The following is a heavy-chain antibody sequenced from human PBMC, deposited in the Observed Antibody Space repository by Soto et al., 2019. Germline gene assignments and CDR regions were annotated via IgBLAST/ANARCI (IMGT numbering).Heavy chain of an antibody. CDR3: ARGGGYCSSTSCPHYYYGMDV. V-gene: IGHV4-34*01. CDR1: GGSFSGYY. CDR2: INHSGST. Sequence: SETLSLTCAVYGGSFSGYYWSWIRQPPGKGLEWIGEINHSGSTNYNPSLKSRVTISVDTSKNQFSLKLSSVTAADTAVYYCARGGGYCSSTSCPHYYYGMDVWGQGTTVTVSS. D-gene: IGHD2-2*01. J-gene: IGHJ6*02.